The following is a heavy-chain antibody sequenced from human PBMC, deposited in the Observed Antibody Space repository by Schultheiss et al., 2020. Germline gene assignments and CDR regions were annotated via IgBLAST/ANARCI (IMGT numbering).Heavy chain of an antibody. Sequence: ASVKVSCKASGYTFTGYYMHWVRQAPGQGLEWMGWINPNSGGTNYAQKFQGRVTMTRDTSISTAYMELSRLRSDDTAVYYCASGQQQLGGNRIYYYYGMDVWGKGTTVTVSS. CDR2: INPNSGGT. D-gene: IGHD6-13*01. CDR1: GYTFTGYY. CDR3: ASGQQQLGGNRIYYYYGMDV. V-gene: IGHV1-2*02. J-gene: IGHJ6*04.